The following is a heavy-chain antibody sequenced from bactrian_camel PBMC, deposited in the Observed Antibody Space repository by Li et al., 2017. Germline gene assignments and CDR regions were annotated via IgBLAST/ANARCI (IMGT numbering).Heavy chain of an antibody. CDR3: AADPRGSGY. Sequence: VQLVESGGGSVQTGDTLKLSCTASGFTIGSSAMFWYRQSPESESELASHISGNGRTWYADSVKGRFTSSRDNTKNMLYLQMNSLKTEDTAVYHCAADPRGSGYWGQGTQVTVS. CDR1: GFTIGSSA. D-gene: IGHD3*01. CDR2: ISGNGRT. V-gene: IGHV3S55*01. J-gene: IGHJ4*01.